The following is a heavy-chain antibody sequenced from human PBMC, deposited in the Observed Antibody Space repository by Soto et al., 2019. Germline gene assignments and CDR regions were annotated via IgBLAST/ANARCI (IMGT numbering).Heavy chain of an antibody. CDR1: GYTFTSYG. V-gene: IGHV1-18*01. D-gene: IGHD3-16*01. J-gene: IGHJ6*02. Sequence: QVQLVQSGAEVKKPGASVKVSCKASGYTFTSYGITWVRQAPGQGLEWLGWINGYNGNTNYAQKLQGRVTXTXXXAXXTAYMELRSLRSDDTAVYYCARRGDVPYYYYGMDVWGQGTTVTVSS. CDR2: INGYNGNT. CDR3: ARRGDVPYYYYGMDV.